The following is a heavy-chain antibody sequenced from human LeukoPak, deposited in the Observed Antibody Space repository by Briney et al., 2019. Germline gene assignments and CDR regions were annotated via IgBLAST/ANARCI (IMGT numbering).Heavy chain of an antibody. J-gene: IGHJ5*02. CDR2: IYYSGST. CDR3: ARASGGEVSWFDP. D-gene: IGHD2-21*01. Sequence: SETLSLTCTVSGGSISSGGYYWSWIRQHPGKGLEWIGYIYYSGSTYYNPSLKSRVTISVDTSKNQFSLKLSSVTAADTAVYYCARASGGEVSWFDPWGQGTLVTVSS. V-gene: IGHV4-31*03. CDR1: GGSISSGGYY.